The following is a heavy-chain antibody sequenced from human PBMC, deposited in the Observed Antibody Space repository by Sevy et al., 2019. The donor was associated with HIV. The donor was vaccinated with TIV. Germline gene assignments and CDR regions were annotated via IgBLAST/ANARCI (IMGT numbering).Heavy chain of an antibody. J-gene: IGHJ3*02. Sequence: ASVKVSCKASGGTFSSYAISWVRQAPGQGLEWMGGIIPIFGTANYAQKFQGRVTITADESTSTVYMELSSLGSEDTAVYYCARDGYGDYVHDAFDIWGQGTMVTVSS. CDR2: IIPIFGTA. D-gene: IGHD4-17*01. CDR3: ARDGYGDYVHDAFDI. CDR1: GGTFSSYA. V-gene: IGHV1-69*13.